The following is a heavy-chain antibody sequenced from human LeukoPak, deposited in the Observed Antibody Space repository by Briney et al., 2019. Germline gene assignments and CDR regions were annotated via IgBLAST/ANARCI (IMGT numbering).Heavy chain of an antibody. Sequence: PGGSLRLSCAASGFTFSSYAMHWVRQAPGKGLEWVAVISYDGSNKYYADSVKGRFTISRDNSKNTLYLQMNSLRAEDTAVYYCAKAPWYYDSSGYFGSVEYWGQGTLVTVSS. CDR1: GFTFSSYA. V-gene: IGHV3-30-3*02. CDR3: AKAPWYYDSSGYFGSVEY. J-gene: IGHJ4*02. CDR2: ISYDGSNK. D-gene: IGHD3-22*01.